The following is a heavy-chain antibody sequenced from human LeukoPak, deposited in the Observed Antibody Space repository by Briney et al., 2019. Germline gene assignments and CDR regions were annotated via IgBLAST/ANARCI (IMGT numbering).Heavy chain of an antibody. J-gene: IGHJ5*02. CDR3: ARDRYYYGSGSSWFDP. CDR2: INAGNGNT. D-gene: IGHD3-10*01. V-gene: IGHV1-3*03. Sequence: ASVKVSCKASGYTFTSYAMHWVRQAPGQRLEWMGWINAGNGNTKYSQEFQGRVTITRDTSASTAYMELSSLRSEDMAVYYCARDRYYYGSGSSWFDPWGQGTLVTVSS. CDR1: GYTFTSYA.